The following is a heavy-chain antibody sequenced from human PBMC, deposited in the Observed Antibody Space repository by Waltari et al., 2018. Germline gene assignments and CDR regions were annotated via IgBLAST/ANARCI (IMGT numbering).Heavy chain of an antibody. CDR2: IYPGDSDT. V-gene: IGHV5-51*01. D-gene: IGHD2-21*01. Sequence: EVQLVQSGAEVKKPGESLKISCKGSGYSFTSYWIGWVRQMPGKGLEWMGIIYPGDSDTRYSPSFQGQVTISADKSISTAYLQWSSLKASDTAMYYCARREGTAFCGGDCVDAFDIWGQGTMVTVSS. J-gene: IGHJ3*02. CDR1: GYSFTSYW. CDR3: ARREGTAFCGGDCVDAFDI.